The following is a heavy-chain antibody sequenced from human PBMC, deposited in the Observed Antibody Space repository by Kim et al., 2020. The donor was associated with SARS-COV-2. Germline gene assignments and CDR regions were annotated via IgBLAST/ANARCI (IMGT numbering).Heavy chain of an antibody. Sequence: AQKLPGRVTMTTSTSTSPAYMELRSLRSDDTAVYYCARYQVGAVDAFDIWGQGTMVTVSS. CDR3: ARYQVGAVDAFDI. D-gene: IGHD1-26*01. V-gene: IGHV1-18*01. J-gene: IGHJ3*02.